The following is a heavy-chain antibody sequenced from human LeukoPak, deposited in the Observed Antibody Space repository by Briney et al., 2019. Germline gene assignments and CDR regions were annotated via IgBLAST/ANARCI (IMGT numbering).Heavy chain of an antibody. Sequence: SETLSLTCAVSGGSISSGGYSWSWIRQPPGKGLEWIGYIYHSGSTYYNPSLKSRVTISVDRSKNQFSLKLCSVTAADTAVYYCASSAYYYYDSSGYSFDYWGQGTLSPSPQ. D-gene: IGHD3-22*01. CDR3: ASSAYYYYDSSGYSFDY. J-gene: IGHJ4*02. CDR1: GGSISSGGYS. V-gene: IGHV4-30-2*01. CDR2: IYHSGST.